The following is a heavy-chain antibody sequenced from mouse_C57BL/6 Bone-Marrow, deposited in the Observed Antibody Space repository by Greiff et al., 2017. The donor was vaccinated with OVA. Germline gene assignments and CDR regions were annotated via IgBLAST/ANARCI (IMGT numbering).Heavy chain of an antibody. D-gene: IGHD1-1*01. CDR3: AIGGIYYGSSHIFDY. Sequence: QVQLKQPGAELVKPGASVKVSCKASGYTFTSYWMHWVKQRPGQGLEWIGRIHPSDSDTNYNQKFKGKATLTVDKSSSTAYMQLSSLTSEDSAVYYCAIGGIYYGSSHIFDYWGQGTTLTVSS. CDR2: IHPSDSDT. CDR1: GYTFTSYW. J-gene: IGHJ2*01. V-gene: IGHV1-74*01.